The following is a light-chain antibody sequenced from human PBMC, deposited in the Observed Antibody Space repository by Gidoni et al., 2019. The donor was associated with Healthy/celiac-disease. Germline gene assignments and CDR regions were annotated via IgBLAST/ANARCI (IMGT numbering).Light chain of an antibody. CDR2: DAS. CDR1: QSVSSY. Sequence: ELVLTQSPATLSLSPGERATLSCRASQSVSSYLAWYQQKPGQAPRLLIYDASNRATGIPARFSGSGSGTDFTLTSSSLEPEDFAVYYCQQRSNWQTFGQGTKVEIK. J-gene: IGKJ1*01. V-gene: IGKV3-11*01. CDR3: QQRSNWQT.